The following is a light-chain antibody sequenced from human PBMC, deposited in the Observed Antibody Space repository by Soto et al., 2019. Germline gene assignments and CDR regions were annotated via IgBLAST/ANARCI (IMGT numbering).Light chain of an antibody. V-gene: IGKV3-11*01. J-gene: IGKJ1*01. CDR1: QSISTY. CDR3: QQSATWPRT. CDR2: DAS. Sequence: EIVLTQSPGTLSLSPGERATLSCRASQSISTYLVWYQQKPGQPPRLLIYDASSRATGIPARFIGSGSGTDFTLTIRSLEPEDFAVYYCQQSATWPRTFGQGTKVDVK.